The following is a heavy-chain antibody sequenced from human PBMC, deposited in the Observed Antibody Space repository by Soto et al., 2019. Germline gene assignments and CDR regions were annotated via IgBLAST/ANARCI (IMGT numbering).Heavy chain of an antibody. J-gene: IGHJ4*02. Sequence: QVQLVESGGGVVQPGRSLRLSCAASGFTFSSYGMHWVRQAPGKGLEWVAVIWYDGSNKYYADSVKGRFTISRVNSKNTLYLQMNSLRAEDTAVYYCARDYGDYVALDYWGQGTLVTVSS. V-gene: IGHV3-33*01. CDR3: ARDYGDYVALDY. CDR2: IWYDGSNK. D-gene: IGHD4-17*01. CDR1: GFTFSSYG.